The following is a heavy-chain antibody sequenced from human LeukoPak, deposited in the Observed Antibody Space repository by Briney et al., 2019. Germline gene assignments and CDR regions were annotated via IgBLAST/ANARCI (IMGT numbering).Heavy chain of an antibody. CDR3: ARRDIVVVVSASDY. CDR1: GFTFSTYA. D-gene: IGHD2-15*01. V-gene: IGHV3-23*01. CDR2: ITASGDST. J-gene: IGHJ4*02. Sequence: GGSLRLSCAASGFTFSTYAMSWVRQAPGKGLEWVSGITASGDSTYYGDSVKGRFTMSRDNSKNTVYLQMNSLRVDDTAVYFCARRDIVVVVSASDYWGQGTLVTVSS.